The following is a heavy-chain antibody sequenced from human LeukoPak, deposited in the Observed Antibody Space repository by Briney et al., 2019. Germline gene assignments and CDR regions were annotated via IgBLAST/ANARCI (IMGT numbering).Heavy chain of an antibody. CDR3: ARGGRGFWSVTKSRYYFDY. V-gene: IGHV4-4*07. D-gene: IGHD3-3*01. Sequence: PSETLSLTCTVSGGSISSYYWSWIRQPAGKGLEWIGRIYTSGSTNYNPSLKSRVTMSVDTSKNQFSLKLSSVTAADTAVYYCARGGRGFWSVTKSRYYFDYWGQGTLVTVSS. CDR2: IYTSGST. J-gene: IGHJ4*02. CDR1: GGSISSYY.